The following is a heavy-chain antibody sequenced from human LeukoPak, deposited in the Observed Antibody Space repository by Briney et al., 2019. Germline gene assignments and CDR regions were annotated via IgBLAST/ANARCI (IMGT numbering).Heavy chain of an antibody. CDR3: ARGGVLWFGEQYYYAMDV. D-gene: IGHD3-10*01. Sequence: GGSLRLSCAASGFTFSSYWMDWVRQAPGKGLGWVSPINRDGSITSYADSVKGRFTISRDNAKNTLYLQMNSLRAEDTAVYYCARGGVLWFGEQYYYAMDVWGKGTTVTVSS. CDR1: GFTFSSYW. J-gene: IGHJ6*04. CDR2: INRDGSIT. V-gene: IGHV3-74*01.